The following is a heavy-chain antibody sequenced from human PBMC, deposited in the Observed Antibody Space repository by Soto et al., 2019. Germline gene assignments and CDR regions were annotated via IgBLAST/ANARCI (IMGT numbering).Heavy chain of an antibody. CDR1: GFTFSSYA. CDR2: ISGSGGST. D-gene: IGHD5-18*01. J-gene: IGHJ6*02. V-gene: IGHV3-23*01. Sequence: HPGGSLRLSCAASGFTFSSYAMSWVRQAPGKGLEWVSAISGSGGSTYYADSVKGRFTISRDNSKNTLYLQMNSLRAEDTAVYYCSVVHRGAMVPGPYYYYYGMDVWGQGTTVTVSS. CDR3: SVVHRGAMVPGPYYYYYGMDV.